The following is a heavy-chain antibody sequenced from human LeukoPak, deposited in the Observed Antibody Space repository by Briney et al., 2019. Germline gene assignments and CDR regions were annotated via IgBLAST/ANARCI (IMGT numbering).Heavy chain of an antibody. V-gene: IGHV4-59*01. D-gene: IGHD3-10*01. J-gene: IGHJ4*02. CDR3: ARSIRGSGSYSLDTGDY. CDR2: IFGSGSS. CDR1: GGSISDYY. Sequence: SETLSLTCTVSGGSISDYYWSWIRQPPGKGLEWIGWIFGSGSSNYNPSLKSRLTISVDTSKNQFSLKLTSATAADTAVYYCARSIRGSGSYSLDTGDYWGQGTLVTVSS.